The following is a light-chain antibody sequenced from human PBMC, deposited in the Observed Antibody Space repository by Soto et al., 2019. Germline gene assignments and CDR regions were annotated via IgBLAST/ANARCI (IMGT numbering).Light chain of an antibody. J-gene: IGKJ1*01. CDR2: DAS. CDR3: QQYNSYWP. Sequence: DIHMTHSPSTLSASLGDRVTITCRASQSISSWLAWYQQKPGKAPKLLIYDASSLESGVPSRFSGSGSGTEFTLTISSLQPDDFATYYCQQYNSYWPFGQGTKVDI. V-gene: IGKV1-5*01. CDR1: QSISSW.